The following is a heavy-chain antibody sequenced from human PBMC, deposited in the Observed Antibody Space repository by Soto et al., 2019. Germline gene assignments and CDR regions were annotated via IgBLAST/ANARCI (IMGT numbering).Heavy chain of an antibody. CDR1: GFTFSSYA. CDR2: ISYDGSNK. D-gene: IGHD6-19*01. J-gene: IGHJ4*02. V-gene: IGHV3-30-3*01. Sequence: GGSLRLSCAASGFTFSSYAMHWVRQAPGKGLEWVAVISYDGSNKYYADSVRGRFTISRDNSKNTLYLQMNSLRAEDTAVYYCARDRVAVAGTDYFEYWGQGTLVTVSS. CDR3: ARDRVAVAGTDYFEY.